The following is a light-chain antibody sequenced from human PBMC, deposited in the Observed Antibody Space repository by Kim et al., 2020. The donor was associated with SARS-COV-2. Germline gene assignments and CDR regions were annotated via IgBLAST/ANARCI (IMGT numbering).Light chain of an antibody. CDR2: EDN. CDR1: SGSIASNY. CDR3: QSYDSSNWV. V-gene: IGLV6-57*02. J-gene: IGLJ3*02. Sequence: NFMLTQHHSVSESPGKTVTISCTGSSGSIASNYVQWYQQRPGSAPTTVIYEDNQRPSGVPDRFSGSIDSSSNSASLTISGLKTEDEADYYCQSYDSSNWVFGGGTQLTFL.